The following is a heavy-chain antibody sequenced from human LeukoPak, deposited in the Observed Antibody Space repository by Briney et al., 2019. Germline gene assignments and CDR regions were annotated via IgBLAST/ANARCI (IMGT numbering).Heavy chain of an antibody. CDR1: GYTFTSYG. V-gene: IGHV1-18*01. CDR3: ARVMQAAGTWYFDY. D-gene: IGHD6-13*01. Sequence: GASVKVSCKASGYTFTSYGISWVRQAPGQGLEWMGWISAYNGNTNYAQKLQGRVTMTTDTSTSTAYMELRSLRSDDTAVYYCARVMQAAGTWYFDYWGQGTLVTVSS. J-gene: IGHJ4*02. CDR2: ISAYNGNT.